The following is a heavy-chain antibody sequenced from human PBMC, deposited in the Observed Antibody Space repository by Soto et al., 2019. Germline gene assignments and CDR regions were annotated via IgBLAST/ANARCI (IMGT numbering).Heavy chain of an antibody. D-gene: IGHD1-26*01. Sequence: GGSLRLSCAASGFTFSNAWMSWVRQAPGKGLEWVGRIKSKTDGGTTDYAAPVKGRFTISRDDSKNTLYLQMNSLKTEDTAVYYCTTDLVVGANYHNWFDPWGQGTLVTVSS. CDR3: TTDLVVGANYHNWFDP. CDR1: GFTFSNAW. J-gene: IGHJ5*02. CDR2: IKSKTDGGTT. V-gene: IGHV3-15*01.